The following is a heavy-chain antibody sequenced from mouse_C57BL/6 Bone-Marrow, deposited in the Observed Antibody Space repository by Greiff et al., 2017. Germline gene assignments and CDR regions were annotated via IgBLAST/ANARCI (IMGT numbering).Heavy chain of an antibody. CDR1: GFTFSSYG. J-gene: IGHJ3*01. Sequence: EVKLVESGGDLVKPGGSLKLSCAASGFTFSSYGMSWVRQTPDKRLEWVATISSGGSYTYYPDSVKGRFTISRDNAKNTLYLQMSSVESEDTAMYYCARGGGYWFAYWGQGTLVTVSA. D-gene: IGHD1-1*02. CDR3: ARGGGYWFAY. CDR2: ISSGGSYT. V-gene: IGHV5-6*02.